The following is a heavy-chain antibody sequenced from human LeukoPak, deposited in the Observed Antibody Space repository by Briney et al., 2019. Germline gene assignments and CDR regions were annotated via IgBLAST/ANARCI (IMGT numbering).Heavy chain of an antibody. V-gene: IGHV3-23*01. Sequence: PGGSLRLSCEASGFTFTSYVMNWVRQDPGKGLKWVSGISGSGGDTYYADSVKGRFTISRDNSKNTLNLQMNSLTADDTAVYYCAKGQGGRYYFDDWGQGTLVTVSS. CDR2: ISGSGGDT. CDR1: GFTFTSYV. J-gene: IGHJ4*02. CDR3: AKGQGGRYYFDD. D-gene: IGHD1-26*01.